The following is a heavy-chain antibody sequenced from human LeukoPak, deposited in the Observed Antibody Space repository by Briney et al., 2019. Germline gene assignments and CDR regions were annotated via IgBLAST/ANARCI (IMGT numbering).Heavy chain of an antibody. J-gene: IGHJ4*02. CDR1: GFTFSGSA. D-gene: IGHD3-10*01. CDR3: TRGYYYGLI. Sequence: PGGSLKLSCAASGFTFSGSAMHWVRQTSGKGLEWLGRIRSKPNSYATAYAASVKGRFTISRDDSKNTTYLQMNSLKTEDTAIYYCTRGYYYGLIWGQGTLVTVSS. CDR2: IRSKPNSYAT. V-gene: IGHV3-73*01.